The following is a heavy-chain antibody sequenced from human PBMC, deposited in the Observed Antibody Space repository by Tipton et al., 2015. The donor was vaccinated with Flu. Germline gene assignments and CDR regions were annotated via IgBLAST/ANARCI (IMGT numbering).Heavy chain of an antibody. CDR3: ARQLSVGATSGFDY. J-gene: IGHJ4*02. CDR1: GYSISSGYY. CDR2: IYHSGST. V-gene: IGHV4-38-2*01. D-gene: IGHD1-26*01. Sequence: TLSLTCAVSGYSISSGYYWGWIRQPRGKGLEWIGSIYHSGSTYYNPSIKSRVTISVDTSKNQFPLKLSSVTAADTAGYYCARQLSVGATSGFDYWGQGTLVTGSS.